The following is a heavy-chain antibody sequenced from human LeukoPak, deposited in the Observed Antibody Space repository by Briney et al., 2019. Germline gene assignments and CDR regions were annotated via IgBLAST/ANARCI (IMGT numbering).Heavy chain of an antibody. V-gene: IGHV3-23*01. CDR3: AKDPLSYYDSSGYRYFDY. CDR2: ISGSGGST. Sequence: GGSLRLSCAASGFTFNNYAMNWVRQAPGKGLEWVSGISGSGGSTYYADSVKGRFTITRDNSKDTLYLQMNRLRAEDTAVYFCAKDPLSYYDSSGYRYFDYWGQGTLVTVSS. D-gene: IGHD3-22*01. CDR1: GFTFNNYA. J-gene: IGHJ4*02.